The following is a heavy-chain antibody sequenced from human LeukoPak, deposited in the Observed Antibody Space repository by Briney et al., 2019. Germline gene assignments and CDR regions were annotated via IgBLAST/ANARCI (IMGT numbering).Heavy chain of an antibody. J-gene: IGHJ4*02. CDR3: ARRHGLGGNYFFDY. D-gene: IGHD4-23*01. V-gene: IGHV3-48*01. CDR1: GFTFSDYS. CDR2: ISSSSSTI. Sequence: PGGSLRLSCAASGFTFSDYSMNWVRQAPGKGLEWVSYISSSSSTIFYADSEKGRFTISRDNAKNSLYLQMNSLRAEDTAVYYCARRHGLGGNYFFDYWGQGTLVTVSS.